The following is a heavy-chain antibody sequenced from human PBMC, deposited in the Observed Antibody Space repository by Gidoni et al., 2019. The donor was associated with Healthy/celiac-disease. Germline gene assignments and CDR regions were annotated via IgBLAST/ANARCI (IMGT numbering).Heavy chain of an antibody. J-gene: IGHJ5*02. CDR1: GFTVSSNY. D-gene: IGHD6-13*01. V-gene: IGHV3-53*01. Sequence: EVQLVDSGGGLIQPGGSLRLSCAASGFTVSSNYMSWVRQSPGKGLEWVSVSYSGGGTYYADSVKGRFTISRDKSKNTLYLQMNSLRAEDTAVYYCARTRYSSSWSANWFDPWGQGTLVTVSS. CDR2: SYSGGGT. CDR3: ARTRYSSSWSANWFDP.